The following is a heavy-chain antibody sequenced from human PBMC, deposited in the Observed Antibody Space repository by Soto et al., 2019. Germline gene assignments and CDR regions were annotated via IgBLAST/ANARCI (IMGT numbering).Heavy chain of an antibody. V-gene: IGHV4-59*01. CDR3: ARSLNYYDSSGYPNWFDP. J-gene: IGHJ5*02. CDR2: IYYSGST. CDR1: GGPISSYY. D-gene: IGHD3-22*01. Sequence: PSETLSLTCTVSGGPISSYYWSWIRQPPGKGLEWIGYIYYSGSTNYNPSLKSRVTISVDTSKNQFSLKLSSVTAADTAVYYCARSLNYYDSSGYPNWFDPWGQGTLVTVSS.